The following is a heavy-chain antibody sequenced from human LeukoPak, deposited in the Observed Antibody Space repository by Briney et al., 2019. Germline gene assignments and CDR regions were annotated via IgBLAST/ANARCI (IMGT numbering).Heavy chain of an antibody. Sequence: SEALSLTCTVSGGSISSSSYYWGWISQPPGKGLEWIGRIYYSGSTYYNPSLRDRFTISVDTSKSQFSLKLRSLTAADTAVYYCASPAKQHIVVVTAIPHAFDIWGQGTMVTVSS. CDR2: IYYSGST. CDR3: ASPAKQHIVVVTAIPHAFDI. V-gene: IGHV4-39*01. D-gene: IGHD2-21*02. CDR1: GGSISSSSYY. J-gene: IGHJ3*02.